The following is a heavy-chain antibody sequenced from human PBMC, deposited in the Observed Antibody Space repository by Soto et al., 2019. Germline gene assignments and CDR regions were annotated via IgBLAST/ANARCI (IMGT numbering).Heavy chain of an antibody. CDR3: ARGATGDYLSARQYWYFDL. J-gene: IGHJ2*01. D-gene: IGHD4-17*01. CDR2: IYYSGST. Sequence: QVQLQESGPGLVKPSQTLSLTCTVSGGSISSGGYYWSWIRQHPGKGLEWLGYIYYSGSTYYNPSLKSRVNISVDTSKNQFSLKLSSVTAADTAVYYCARGATGDYLSARQYWYFDLWGRGTLVTVSS. CDR1: GGSISSGGYY. V-gene: IGHV4-31*03.